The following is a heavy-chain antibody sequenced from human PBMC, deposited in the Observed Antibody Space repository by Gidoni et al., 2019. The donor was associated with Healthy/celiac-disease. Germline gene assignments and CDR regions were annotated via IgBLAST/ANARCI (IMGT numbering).Heavy chain of an antibody. J-gene: IGHJ6*02. D-gene: IGHD6-13*01. Sequence: QVQLVQSGAEVKKPGSSVKVSCKAPGRPFSSYALIWVRQAPGQGLEWMRGIIPIFGTANYAQKFQGRVTITADESTSTAYMELSSLRSEDTAVYYCARDDSLAGAAAGPYYYGMDVWGQGTTVTVSS. V-gene: IGHV1-69*01. CDR3: ARDDSLAGAAAGPYYYGMDV. CDR1: GRPFSSYA. CDR2: IIPIFGTA.